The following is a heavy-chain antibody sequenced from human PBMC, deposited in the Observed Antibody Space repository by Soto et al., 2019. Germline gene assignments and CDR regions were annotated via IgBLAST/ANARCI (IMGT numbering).Heavy chain of an antibody. D-gene: IGHD4-4*01. V-gene: IGHV3-9*01. CDR3: VKGGFTTPYHH. CDR2: ISWNSNTI. Sequence: EVQLVESGGGLVQPGRSLRLSCAASGFTFKDYAMHWVRQAPGKGLEWVSGISWNSNTILYSDAGKGRFTISRDNAKNSPYLPMNSLRPEDTALYYCVKGGFTTPYHHWGQGTLVTVPS. J-gene: IGHJ1*01. CDR1: GFTFKDYA.